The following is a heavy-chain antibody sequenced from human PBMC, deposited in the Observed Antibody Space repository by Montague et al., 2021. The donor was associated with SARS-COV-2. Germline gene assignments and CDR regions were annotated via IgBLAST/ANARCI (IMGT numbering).Heavy chain of an antibody. CDR3: VRLRPGGGLSGDMYYFDY. V-gene: IGHV2-70*11. CDR2: XDWDDDK. D-gene: IGHD5-12*01. CDR1: GFSLSTNGMC. J-gene: IGHJ4*02. Sequence: PALVKPTQTLTLTCTFSGFSLSTNGMCVSWTRQPPGKALEWLARXDWDDDKYYSTSLKTRLTISKDTSKNQVVLTMTNMDPVDTATYYCVRLRPGGGLSGDMYYFDYWGLGTLVTVSS.